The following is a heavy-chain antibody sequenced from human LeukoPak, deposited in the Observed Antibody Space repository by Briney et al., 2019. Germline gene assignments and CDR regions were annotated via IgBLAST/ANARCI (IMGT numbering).Heavy chain of an antibody. CDR2: IYYSGST. D-gene: IGHD2-15*01. CDR1: GGSISSSSYY. Sequence: KPSETLSLTCTVSGGSISSSSYYWGWIRQPPGKGLEWIGSIYYSGSTYYNPSLKSRVTISVDTSKNQFSLKLSSVAAADTAVYYCAGELLGFDYWGQGTLVTVSS. J-gene: IGHJ4*02. V-gene: IGHV4-39*07. CDR3: AGELLGFDY.